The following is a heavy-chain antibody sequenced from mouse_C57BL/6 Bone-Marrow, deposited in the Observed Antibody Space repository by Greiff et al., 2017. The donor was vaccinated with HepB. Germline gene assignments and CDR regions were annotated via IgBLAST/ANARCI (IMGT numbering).Heavy chain of an antibody. Sequence: VQLQQSGAELVKPGASVRISCKASGYAFSSYWMNWVKQRPGKGLEWIGQIYPGDGSTNYNGKFKGKATLTADKSSSTAYMQLSSLTSEDSAVYFCARGGDFRFTYWGQGTLVTVSA. J-gene: IGHJ3*01. CDR3: ARGGDFRFTY. CDR2: IYPGDGST. CDR1: GYAFSSYW. V-gene: IGHV1-80*01.